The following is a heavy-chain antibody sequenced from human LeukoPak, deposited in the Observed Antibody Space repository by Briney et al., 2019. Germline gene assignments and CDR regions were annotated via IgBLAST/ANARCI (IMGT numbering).Heavy chain of an antibody. V-gene: IGHV4-39*01. CDR2: IYYSGST. CDR1: GGSISSSSYY. CDR3: ASGIYDSSGFPNWFDP. J-gene: IGHJ5*02. D-gene: IGHD3-22*01. Sequence: TSETLSLTCTVSGGSISSSSYYWGWIRQPPGKGLEWIGRIYYSGSTYYNPSLKSRVTISVDTSKNQFPLKLSSVTAADTAVYYCASGIYDSSGFPNWFDPWGQGTLVTVSS.